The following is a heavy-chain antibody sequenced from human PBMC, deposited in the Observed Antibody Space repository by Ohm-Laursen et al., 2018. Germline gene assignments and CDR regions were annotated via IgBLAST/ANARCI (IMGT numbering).Heavy chain of an antibody. CDR2: INPNSGGT. V-gene: IGHV1-2*02. CDR3: ATVTGYSSGWYIDY. Sequence: EASVKVSCKASGYSFTGYYMHWVRQAPGQGLEWMGWINPNSGGTNYAQKFQGRVTMTRDTSTSTAYMELSRLRSDDTAMYYCATVTGYSSGWYIDYWGQGTLVTVSS. D-gene: IGHD6-19*01. J-gene: IGHJ4*02. CDR1: GYSFTGYY.